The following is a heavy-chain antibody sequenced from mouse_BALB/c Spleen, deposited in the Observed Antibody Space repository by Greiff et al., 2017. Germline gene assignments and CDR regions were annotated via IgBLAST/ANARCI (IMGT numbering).Heavy chain of an antibody. J-gene: IGHJ4*01. CDR2: IWAGGST. CDR3: ARETRYDGGGAMDY. CDR1: GFSLTSYG. Sequence: VQRVESGPGLVAPSQSLSITCTVSGFSLTSYGVHWVRQPPGKGLEWLGVIWAGGSTNYNSALMSRLSISKDNSKSQVFLKMNSLQTDDTAMYYCARETRYDGGGAMDYWGQGTSVTVSS. D-gene: IGHD2-14*01. V-gene: IGHV2-9*02.